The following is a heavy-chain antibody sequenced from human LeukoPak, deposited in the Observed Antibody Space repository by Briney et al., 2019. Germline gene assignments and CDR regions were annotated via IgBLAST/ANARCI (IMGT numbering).Heavy chain of an antibody. Sequence: SETLSLTCTVSGGSISSGDYYWSWIRQPPGKGLEWIGYIYYSGSTYYNPSLKSRVTISVDTSKNQFSLKLSSVTAADTAVYYCARLSQYYYDSSGAFDYWGQGTLVTVSS. V-gene: IGHV4-30-4*01. CDR1: GGSISSGDYY. D-gene: IGHD3-22*01. CDR3: ARLSQYYYDSSGAFDY. CDR2: IYYSGST. J-gene: IGHJ4*02.